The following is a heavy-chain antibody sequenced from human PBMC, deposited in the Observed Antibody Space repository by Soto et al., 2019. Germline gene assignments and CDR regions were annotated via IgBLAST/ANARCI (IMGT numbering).Heavy chain of an antibody. Sequence: QVQLVESGGGVVQPGRSLRLSCAASGFTFSSYAMHWVRQAPGKGLEWVAVISYDGGNKYYADSVKGRFTVSRDNYKSTLYLQMNSLRAEDTAVYYCARESWGYCSSTSCQPIDYWGQGTLVTVSS. V-gene: IGHV3-30-3*01. D-gene: IGHD2-2*01. J-gene: IGHJ4*02. CDR3: ARESWGYCSSTSCQPIDY. CDR2: ISYDGGNK. CDR1: GFTFSSYA.